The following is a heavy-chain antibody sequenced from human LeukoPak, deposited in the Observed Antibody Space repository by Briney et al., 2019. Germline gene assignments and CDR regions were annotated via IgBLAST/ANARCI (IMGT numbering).Heavy chain of an antibody. D-gene: IGHD4-23*01. J-gene: IGHJ5*02. Sequence: PGESLRLSCSASGFTFSSYTMAWVRQAPGKGLEWVASISSGGSNIYYADSLEGRFSISRDHAKTSLHMESLKAEDTAVYYCARTRGNAEGANWFDPWGQGTLVTVSS. CDR3: ARTRGNAEGANWFDP. CDR2: ISSGGSNI. CDR1: GFTFSSYT. V-gene: IGHV3-21*01.